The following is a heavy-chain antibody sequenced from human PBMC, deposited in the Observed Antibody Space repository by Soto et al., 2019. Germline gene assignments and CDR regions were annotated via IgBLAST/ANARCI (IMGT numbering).Heavy chain of an antibody. CDR3: ARVAGHKNARFDT. Sequence: ASVKISCKASGYSFTKYHMHWVRQAPGQGLEWMGWINPGSGVTNQAQKFQGRVTMTRDTSITTTYMELNSLTSDDTAVYYCARVAGHKNARFDTWGQGALVTVSS. D-gene: IGHD1-1*01. CDR2: INPGSGVT. J-gene: IGHJ4*02. V-gene: IGHV1-2*02. CDR1: GYSFTKYH.